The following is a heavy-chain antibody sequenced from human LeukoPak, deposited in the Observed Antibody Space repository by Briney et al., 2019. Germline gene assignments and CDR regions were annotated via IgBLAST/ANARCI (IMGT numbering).Heavy chain of an antibody. Sequence: ASVKVSCKASGYTFTSYDINWVRQAPGQGLEWMGWMNANSGNTGYAQKFQGRLTMTRNPSTSTAYMELSSLRSEDTAVYYCARVARVWFGEGQFDYWGQGTLVTVSS. J-gene: IGHJ4*02. V-gene: IGHV1-8*01. CDR2: MNANSGNT. D-gene: IGHD3-10*01. CDR1: GYTFTSYD. CDR3: ARVARVWFGEGQFDY.